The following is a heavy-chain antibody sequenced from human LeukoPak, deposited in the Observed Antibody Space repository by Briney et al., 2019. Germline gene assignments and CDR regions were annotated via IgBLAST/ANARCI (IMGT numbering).Heavy chain of an antibody. CDR1: GGSISSSSYY. D-gene: IGHD4-17*01. J-gene: IGHJ5*02. CDR3: ARHPVTTNWFDP. Sequence: SETLSLTCTASGGSISSSSYYWGWIRQPPGKGLEWIGSIYYSGSIYYNPSLKSRVTISVDTSKNQFSLKLSSVTAADTAVYYCARHPVTTNWFDPWGQGTLVTVSS. CDR2: IYYSGSI. V-gene: IGHV4-39*01.